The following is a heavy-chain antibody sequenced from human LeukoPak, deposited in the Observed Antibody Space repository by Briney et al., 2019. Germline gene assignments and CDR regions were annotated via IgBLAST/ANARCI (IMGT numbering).Heavy chain of an antibody. CDR3: ARGPSRTFWSYSMVY. Sequence: GASVKVSCKASGYTFTSYGISWVRQAPGQGLEWMGWISAHNGNTNYAQKLQGRVTMTTDTSTSTAYMELRSLRSEDTAVYYCARGPSRTFWSYSMVYWGQGTLVTVSS. CDR1: GYTFTSYG. V-gene: IGHV1-18*01. J-gene: IGHJ4*02. D-gene: IGHD3-10*01. CDR2: ISAHNGNT.